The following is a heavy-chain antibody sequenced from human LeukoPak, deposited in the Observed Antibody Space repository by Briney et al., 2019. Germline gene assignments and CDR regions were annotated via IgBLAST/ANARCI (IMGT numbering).Heavy chain of an antibody. D-gene: IGHD5-18*01. J-gene: IGHJ4*02. CDR1: GYTFTSYA. Sequence: ASVKVSCKASGYTFTSYAMHWVRQAPGQRFEWMGWINAGNGNTKYSQEFQGRVTITRDTSASTAYMELSSLRSEDTAVYYCARDQSGGAGIQLQHGFFDYWGQGTLVTVSS. CDR2: INAGNGNT. CDR3: ARDQSGGAGIQLQHGFFDY. V-gene: IGHV1-3*01.